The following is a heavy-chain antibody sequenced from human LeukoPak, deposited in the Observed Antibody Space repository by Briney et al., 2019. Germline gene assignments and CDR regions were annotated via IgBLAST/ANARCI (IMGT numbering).Heavy chain of an antibody. D-gene: IGHD2-21*01. J-gene: IGHJ5*02. CDR3: ARDIHNMARWFDP. CDR2: IHLSGVT. Sequence: SGTLSLTCSVSGDSITSYAWWSWVRQPPGKGLEWIGEIHLSGVTNYNPSLESRVTMSIDKSKNQLSLNLMSVTAADTAVYYCARDIHNMARWFDPWGQGTLVTVSS. CDR1: GDSITSYAW. V-gene: IGHV4-4*02.